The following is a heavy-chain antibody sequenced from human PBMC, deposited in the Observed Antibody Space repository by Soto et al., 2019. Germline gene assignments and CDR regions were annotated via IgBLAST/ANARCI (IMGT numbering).Heavy chain of an antibody. CDR2: ISYDGSNK. CDR3: ARDLSACSGGTCFYYGMDV. D-gene: IGHD2-15*01. Sequence: QVHLVESGGGVVQPGRSLRLSCAASGFTFSFHAMHWVRQAPGKGLEWGAVISYDGSNKFYADSVKGRFTISRDNSKNTLFLQMNSLRGEDTAVYYCARDLSACSGGTCFYYGMDVWGQGTTVTVSS. J-gene: IGHJ6*02. CDR1: GFTFSFHA. V-gene: IGHV3-30-3*01.